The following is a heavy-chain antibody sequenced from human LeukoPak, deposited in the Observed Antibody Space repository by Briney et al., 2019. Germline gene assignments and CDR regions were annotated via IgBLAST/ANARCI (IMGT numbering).Heavy chain of an antibody. D-gene: IGHD3-9*01. V-gene: IGHV4-59*08. CDR2: IYHRGST. CDR1: GGSINISY. J-gene: IGHJ3*02. Sequence: SETLSFTCTVYGGSINISYWSWIRQPPGKGLEWIGYIYHRGSTNYNPSLKSRITVSVDTSKNQFSLKVTSVTAADTAVYYCARSGIFSGYDAVDIWGQGTMVTVSS. CDR3: ARSGIFSGYDAVDI.